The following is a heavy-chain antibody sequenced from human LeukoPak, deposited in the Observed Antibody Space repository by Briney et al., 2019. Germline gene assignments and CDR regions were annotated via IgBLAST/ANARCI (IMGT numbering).Heavy chain of an antibody. D-gene: IGHD1-26*01. CDR2: IIPIFGTA. J-gene: IGHJ4*02. CDR3: ARGPSSGSYLDY. CDR1: GGTFSSYA. V-gene: IGHV1-69*05. Sequence: SVNVSCKASGGTFSSYAISWVRQAPGQGLEWMGGIIPIFGTANYAQKFQGRVTITTDESTSTAYMELSSLRSEDTAVYYCARGPSSGSYLDYWGQGTLVTVSS.